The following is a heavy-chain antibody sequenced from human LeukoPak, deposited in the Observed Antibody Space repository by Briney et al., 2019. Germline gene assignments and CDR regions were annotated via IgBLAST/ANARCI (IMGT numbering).Heavy chain of an antibody. D-gene: IGHD3-22*01. Sequence: GGSLRLSCAVSGFTFSSYEMNWVRQAPGKGLEWVSYISSSGSTIHYADSVKGRFTISRDNAKNSLYLQMNSLRAEDTAVYYCASSYDSSGYYANYYYYMDVWGKGTTVTVSS. CDR2: ISSSGSTI. CDR3: ASSYDSSGYYANYYYYMDV. J-gene: IGHJ6*03. CDR1: GFTFSSYE. V-gene: IGHV3-48*03.